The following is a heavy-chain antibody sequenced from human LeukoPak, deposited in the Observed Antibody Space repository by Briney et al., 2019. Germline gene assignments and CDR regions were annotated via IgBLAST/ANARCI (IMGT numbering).Heavy chain of an antibody. CDR1: GFTFSSYG. J-gene: IGHJ4*02. CDR3: AKDQPEAYFDY. D-gene: IGHD1-14*01. CDR2: IRSDGSIE. V-gene: IGHV3-30*02. Sequence: GGSLRLSCAASGFTFSSYGMHWVRQAPGKGLEWVAFIRSDGSIEYYADSVKGRFTISRDNAKGTLYLQMNSLRAEDAALYYCAKDQPEAYFDYWGQGTLVTVSS.